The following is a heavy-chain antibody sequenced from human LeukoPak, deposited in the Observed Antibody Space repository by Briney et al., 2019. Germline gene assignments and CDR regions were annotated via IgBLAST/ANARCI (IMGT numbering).Heavy chain of an antibody. CDR2: ISVYHGNI. Sequence: ASVKVSCKASGYTFTSYGISWVRQAPGQGLEWMGWISVYHGNINYAQILQGRVTMTTDTSTSTAYMELRSLTSDDTAVYYCARVKEFGSGTFYWNYWYFDLWGRGTLVTVSS. J-gene: IGHJ2*01. CDR1: GYTFTSYG. D-gene: IGHD3-10*01. CDR3: ARVKEFGSGTFYWNYWYFDL. V-gene: IGHV1-18*01.